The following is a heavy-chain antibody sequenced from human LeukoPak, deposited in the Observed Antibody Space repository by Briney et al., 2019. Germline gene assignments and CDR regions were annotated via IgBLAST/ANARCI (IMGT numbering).Heavy chain of an antibody. CDR2: ISGDGGST. CDR3: AKDMGQWLAYYFDY. Sequence: GGSLRLSCAASGFTFDDYAMHWVRQAPGKDLEWVSLISGDGGSTYYADSVKGRFTISRDNSKNSLYLQMNSLGTEDTALCYCAKDMGQWLAYYFDYWGQGTLVTVSS. J-gene: IGHJ4*02. CDR1: GFTFDDYA. V-gene: IGHV3-43*02. D-gene: IGHD6-19*01.